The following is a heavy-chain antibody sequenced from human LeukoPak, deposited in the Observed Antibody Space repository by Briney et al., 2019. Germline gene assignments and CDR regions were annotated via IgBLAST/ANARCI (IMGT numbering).Heavy chain of an antibody. Sequence: SETLSLTCTVSGGSISSGGYAWTWLRQSPGKGLEWIGYIYHSGTAFYNPSLKSRVTISVDTSKNQFSLKLSSVTAADTAVYYCAREEIRSWFDPWGQGTLVTVSS. CDR3: AREEIRSWFDP. D-gene: IGHD5-24*01. CDR1: GGSISSGGYA. V-gene: IGHV4-30-2*06. CDR2: IYHSGTA. J-gene: IGHJ5*02.